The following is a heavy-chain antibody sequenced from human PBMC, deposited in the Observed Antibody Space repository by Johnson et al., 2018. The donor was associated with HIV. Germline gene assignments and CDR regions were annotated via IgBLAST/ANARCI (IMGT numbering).Heavy chain of an antibody. Sequence: EVQLVESGGGLIQPGESLRLSCAASGFTVSTYHMSWVRQAPGQGLDWVAVIYDGGRTYYGASVKGRFTISGDTSKNTLHLEMNSLRAEDTAMYYCARGTIIMFRGVIGFDIWGQGTMVTVSS. CDR1: GFTVSTYH. J-gene: IGHJ3*02. CDR3: ARGTIIMFRGVIGFDI. V-gene: IGHV3-53*01. CDR2: IYDGGRT. D-gene: IGHD3-10*01.